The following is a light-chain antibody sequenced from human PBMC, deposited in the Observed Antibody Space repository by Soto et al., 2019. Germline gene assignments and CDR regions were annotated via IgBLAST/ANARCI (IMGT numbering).Light chain of an antibody. CDR1: QTINNW. Sequence: DIQMTQSPSTLSASIGDRVTITCRASQTINNWLAWYQQKPGKAPNLLIYHASKLETGVPSRFSGSAFGTEFTLTISSLQPDDFATYYCQHYNSYPWTFGQGTKVDIK. J-gene: IGKJ1*01. CDR2: HAS. V-gene: IGKV1-5*01. CDR3: QHYNSYPWT.